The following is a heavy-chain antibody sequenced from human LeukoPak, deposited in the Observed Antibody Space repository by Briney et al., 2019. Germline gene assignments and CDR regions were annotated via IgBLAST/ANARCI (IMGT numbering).Heavy chain of an antibody. CDR1: GGTFSSYA. J-gene: IGHJ4*02. CDR3: ARQSGTDY. V-gene: IGHV1-69*05. CDR2: IIPIFGTA. Sequence: SVKVSCKASGGTFSSYAISWVRQAPGQGLEWMGGIIPIFGTANYAQKFQGRVTMTRNTSISTAYMELSSLRSEDTAVYYCARQSGTDYWGQGTLVTVSS. D-gene: IGHD1-1*01.